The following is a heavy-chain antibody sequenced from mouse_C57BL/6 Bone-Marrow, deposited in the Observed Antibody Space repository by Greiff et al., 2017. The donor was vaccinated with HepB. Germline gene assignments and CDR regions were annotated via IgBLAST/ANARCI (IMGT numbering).Heavy chain of an antibody. CDR3: ARLTDRFAY. CDR1: GYTFTSYW. CDR2: IDPSDSYT. Sequence: QVQLKQSGAELVMPGASVKLSCKASGYTFTSYWMHWVKQRPGQGLEWIGEIDPSDSYTNYNQKFKGKSTLTVDKSSSTAYMQLSSLTSEDSAVYYCARLTDRFAYWGQGTLVTVSA. D-gene: IGHD2-13*01. V-gene: IGHV1-69*01. J-gene: IGHJ3*01.